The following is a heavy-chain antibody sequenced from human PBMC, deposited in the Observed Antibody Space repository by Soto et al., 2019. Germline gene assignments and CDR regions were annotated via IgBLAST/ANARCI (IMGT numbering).Heavy chain of an antibody. J-gene: IGHJ6*02. CDR2: ISYDGSNK. CDR3: ARDKVRDYFYYYYSMDV. V-gene: IGHV3-30-3*01. D-gene: IGHD4-17*01. Sequence: LRLSCAASGFTFSSYAMHWVRQAPGKGLEWVAVISYDGSNKYYADSVKGRFTISRDNSKNTLYMQMNSLRGEDTAVYYCARDKVRDYFYYYYSMDVWGQGTTVTVSS. CDR1: GFTFSSYA.